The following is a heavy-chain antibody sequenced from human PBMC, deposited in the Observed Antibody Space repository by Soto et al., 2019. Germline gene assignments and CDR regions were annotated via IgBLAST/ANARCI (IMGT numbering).Heavy chain of an antibody. V-gene: IGHV1-2*02. D-gene: IGHD6-13*01. CDR2: INPNSGGT. Sequence: ASVKVSCKASGYTFTGYYVHWVRQAPGQGLEWMGWINPNSGGTNYAQKFQGRVTTTRDTSISTAYMELSRLRSDDTAVYYCAREPAAGNYWGQGTLVTVSS. CDR1: GYTFTGYY. J-gene: IGHJ4*02. CDR3: AREPAAGNY.